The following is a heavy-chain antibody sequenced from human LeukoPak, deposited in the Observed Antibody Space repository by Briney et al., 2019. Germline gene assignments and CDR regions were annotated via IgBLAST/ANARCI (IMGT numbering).Heavy chain of an antibody. D-gene: IGHD3-3*01. CDR2: IYYSGST. V-gene: IGHV4-59*01. CDR3: ARINTIFGVVRS. Sequence: KPSETLSLTCTVSGGSISSYYWSWIRQPPGKGLEWIGYIYYSGSTNYNPSLKSRVTISVDTSKNQFSLKLSSVTAADTAVYYCARINTIFGVVRSRGQGTLVTVSS. J-gene: IGHJ4*02. CDR1: GGSISSYY.